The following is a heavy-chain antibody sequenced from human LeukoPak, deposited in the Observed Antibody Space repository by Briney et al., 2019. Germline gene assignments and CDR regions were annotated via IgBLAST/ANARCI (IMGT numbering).Heavy chain of an antibody. D-gene: IGHD3-22*01. CDR3: ARHDTSIVRGIYNWFDP. Sequence: GESLKISCKGSGYSFTSYWIGWVRQMPGKGLEWMGRIDPSDSYTNYSPSFQGHVTISADKSISTAYLQWSSLKASDTAMYYCARHDTSIVRGIYNWFDPWGQGTLVTVSS. CDR1: GYSFTSYW. J-gene: IGHJ5*02. V-gene: IGHV5-10-1*01. CDR2: IDPSDSYT.